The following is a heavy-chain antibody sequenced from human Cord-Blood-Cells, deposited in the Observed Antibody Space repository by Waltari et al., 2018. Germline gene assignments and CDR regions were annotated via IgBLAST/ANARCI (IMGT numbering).Heavy chain of an antibody. D-gene: IGHD2-15*01. CDR1: GGSFSGYY. J-gene: IGHJ3*02. V-gene: IGHV4-34*01. CDR2: INHSEST. CDR3: ARGVIVVVVAATNAFDI. Sequence: QVQLQQWGAGLLKPSETLSLTCAVYGGSFSGYYWSWIRQPPGKGLAWIGEINHSESTNHTPSPKSRVTIAVDTPKNHFSLKLSSVTAADTAVYYCARGVIVVVVAATNAFDIWGQGTMVTVSS.